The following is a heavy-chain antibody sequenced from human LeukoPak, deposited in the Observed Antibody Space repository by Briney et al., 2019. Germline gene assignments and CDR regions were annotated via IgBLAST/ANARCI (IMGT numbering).Heavy chain of an antibody. D-gene: IGHD3-22*01. V-gene: IGHV4-59*01. CDR1: AGSIRSYY. CDR3: TRGSIAYYYMDV. CDR2: IYYSGST. J-gene: IGHJ6*03. Sequence: PSETLSLTCTVSAGSIRSYYWSWIRQPPGKGLEWIGYIYYSGSTNYNPSLKSRVTISVDTSKNQFSLKLSSVTAADTAVYYCTRGSIAYYYMDVWGKGTTVTISS.